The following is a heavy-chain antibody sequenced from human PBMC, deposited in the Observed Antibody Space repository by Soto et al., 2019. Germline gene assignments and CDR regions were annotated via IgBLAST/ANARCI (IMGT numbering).Heavy chain of an antibody. CDR2: IYYSGST. CDR1: GGSISSSSYY. J-gene: IGHJ4*02. D-gene: IGHD6-19*01. V-gene: IGHV4-39*01. Sequence: SETLSLTCTVSGGSISSSSYYLGWIRQPPGKGLEWIGSIYYSGSTYYNPSLKSRVTISVDTSKNQFSLKLSSVTAADTAVYYCGRQPPGWPFDYWGQGTLVTVSS. CDR3: GRQPPGWPFDY.